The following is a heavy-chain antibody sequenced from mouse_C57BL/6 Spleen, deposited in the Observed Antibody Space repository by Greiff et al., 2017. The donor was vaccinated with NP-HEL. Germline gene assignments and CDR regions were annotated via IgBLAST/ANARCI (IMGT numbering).Heavy chain of an antibody. D-gene: IGHD2-4*01. CDR1: GYAFSSSW. J-gene: IGHJ3*01. CDR2: IYPGDGDT. Sequence: QVQLQQSGPELVKPGASVKISCKASGYAFSSSWMNWVKQRPGKGLEWIGRIYPGDGDTNYNGKFKGKATLTADKSSSTAYMQLSSLTSEDSAVYFCALYYDYIWFAYWGQGTLVTVSA. V-gene: IGHV1-82*01. CDR3: ALYYDYIWFAY.